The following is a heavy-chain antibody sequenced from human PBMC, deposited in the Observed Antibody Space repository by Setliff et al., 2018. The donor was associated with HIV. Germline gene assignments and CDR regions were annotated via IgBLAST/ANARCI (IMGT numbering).Heavy chain of an antibody. Sequence: SETLSLTCSVSGGSFSGYYWSWIRQPPGKGLEWIGYIYTSGSTNYNPSLRSRVTISVDTSKNHFSLRLSSVTAADTAVYYCARTRSGTYYGEMNWFDPWGQGILVTVSS. CDR3: ARTRSGTYYGEMNWFDP. J-gene: IGHJ5*02. CDR1: GGSFSGYY. V-gene: IGHV4-4*08. CDR2: IYTSGST. D-gene: IGHD3-10*01.